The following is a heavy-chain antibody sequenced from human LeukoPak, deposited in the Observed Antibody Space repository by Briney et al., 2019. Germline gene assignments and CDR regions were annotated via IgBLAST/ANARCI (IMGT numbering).Heavy chain of an antibody. CDR2: IIAILGIE. V-gene: IGHV1-69*04. CDR3: ALLEAAAGTYY. Sequence: ASVKVSCKASGGTFSGYAISGVPPAPGQGLECRGRIIAILGIENYAQKFQGRVTITAEIYTSTAYMELSSLRSEDTAVYYCALLEAAAGTYYWGQGAL. D-gene: IGHD6-13*01. J-gene: IGHJ4*02. CDR1: GGTFSGYA.